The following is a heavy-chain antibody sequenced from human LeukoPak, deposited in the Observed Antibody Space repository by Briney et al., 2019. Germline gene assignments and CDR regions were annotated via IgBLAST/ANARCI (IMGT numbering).Heavy chain of an antibody. CDR3: AKVRYSSGWYYFDY. CDR1: GFTFSSYS. D-gene: IGHD6-19*01. V-gene: IGHV3-23*01. J-gene: IGHJ4*02. Sequence: GGSLRLSCAASGFTFSSYSMNWVRQAPGKGLEWVSAISGSGGSTYYADSVKGRFTISGDNSKNTLYLQMNSLRAEDTAVYYCAKVRYSSGWYYFDYWGQGTLVTVSS. CDR2: ISGSGGST.